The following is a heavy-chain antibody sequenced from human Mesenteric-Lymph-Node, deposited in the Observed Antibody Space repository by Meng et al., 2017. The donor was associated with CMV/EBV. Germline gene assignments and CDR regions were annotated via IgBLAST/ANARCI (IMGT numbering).Heavy chain of an antibody. J-gene: IGHJ4*02. CDR3: AKPPPYCRTTSCYMRD. CDR1: GFTFSDYA. Sequence: GESLKISCSASGFTFSDYAMNWVRQAPGKGLEWISTVSDSGGTTYCADSVKGRFTISRDNSKNTLFLRMNSLRVEDTAIYYCAKPPPYCRTTSCYMRDWGQGTLVTVSS. CDR2: VSDSGGTT. D-gene: IGHD2-2*02. V-gene: IGHV3-23*01.